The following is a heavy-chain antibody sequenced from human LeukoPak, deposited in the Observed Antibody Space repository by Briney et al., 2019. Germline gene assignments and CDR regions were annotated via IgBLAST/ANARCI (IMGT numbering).Heavy chain of an antibody. CDR2: ISGSGGST. J-gene: IGHJ6*02. Sequence: PGGSLRLSCVPSGFSFSNYAMSWVRQAPGKGLEWVSSISGSGGSTHYADSVKGRFTISRDNSKNTLYLQMNSLRAEDTAVYYCARDYYGDTPYYYYGMDVWGQGTTVTVSS. V-gene: IGHV3-23*01. CDR1: GFSFSNYA. CDR3: ARDYYGDTPYYYYGMDV. D-gene: IGHD4-17*01.